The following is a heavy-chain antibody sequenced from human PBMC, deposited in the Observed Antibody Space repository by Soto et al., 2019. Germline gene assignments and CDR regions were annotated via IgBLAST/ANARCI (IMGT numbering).Heavy chain of an antibody. CDR2: IIPIFGTA. D-gene: IGHD3-22*01. Sequence: RASVKVSCKASGGTFSSYAISWVRQAPGQGLEWMGGIIPIFGTANYAQKFQGRVTITADESTSTAYMELSSLRSEDTAVYYCARDRHYYDSSGYYPYWGQGTLVTVSS. CDR3: ARDRHYYDSSGYYPY. V-gene: IGHV1-69*13. J-gene: IGHJ4*02. CDR1: GGTFSSYA.